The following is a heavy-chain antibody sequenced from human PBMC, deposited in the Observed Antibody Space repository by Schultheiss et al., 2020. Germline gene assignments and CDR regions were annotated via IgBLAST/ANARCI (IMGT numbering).Heavy chain of an antibody. J-gene: IGHJ6*02. D-gene: IGHD6-13*01. V-gene: IGHV3-30-3*02. CDR3: ARCSSSWYGIYGMDV. CDR2: ISYDGSNK. Sequence: GESLKISCAASGFTFSSYAMHWVRQAPGKGLEWVAVISYDGSNKYYADSVKGRFTISRDNSKNTLYLQMNSLRAEDTAVYYCARCSSSWYGIYGMDVWGQGTTVTVSS. CDR1: GFTFSSYA.